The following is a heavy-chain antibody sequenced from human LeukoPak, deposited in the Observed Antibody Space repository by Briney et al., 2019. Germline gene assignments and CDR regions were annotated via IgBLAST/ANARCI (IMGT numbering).Heavy chain of an antibody. Sequence: AETLSLTCAVYGGIFSGYYWNWIRQPPGKGLEWIGEINHSKSTNYTPSHKSLVTISVDTSKNQFSLKLSSVTAAYTAVYYCARAKSPYDYVWGSYRSCTGIDYCGQGTPVT. J-gene: IGHJ4*02. CDR2: INHSKST. CDR3: ARAKSPYDYVWGSYRSCTGIDY. CDR1: GGIFSGYY. D-gene: IGHD3-16*02. V-gene: IGHV4-34*01.